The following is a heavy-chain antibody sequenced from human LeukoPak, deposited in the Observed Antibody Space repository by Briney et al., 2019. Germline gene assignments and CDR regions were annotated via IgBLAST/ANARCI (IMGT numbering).Heavy chain of an antibody. CDR1: GYTLTELS. J-gene: IGHJ5*02. CDR3: ATDIPPWSRGFGDLYFDP. V-gene: IGHV1-24*01. CDR2: FDPEDGET. D-gene: IGHD3-10*01. Sequence: GASVKVSCKVSGYTLTELSMHWVRQAPGKGLEWMGGFDPEDGETIYAQKLQGRVTMTEDTSTDTAYMELSSLRSEDTAVYYCATDIPPWSRGFGDLYFDPWGQGTLVPVSS.